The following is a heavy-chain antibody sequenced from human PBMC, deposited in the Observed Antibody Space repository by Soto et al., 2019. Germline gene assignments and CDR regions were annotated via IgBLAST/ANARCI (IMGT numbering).Heavy chain of an antibody. CDR3: ASRYCSNGICPFDN. Sequence: GGSLRLSCAASEFAFSSYSMNWVRQATGKGLEWVSSISSSDIDSYIYYADSVKGRFTISRDNAKNSLYLQMNSLRAEDTAVYYCASRYCSNGICPFDNWGQGALVTVST. CDR2: ISSSDIDSYI. V-gene: IGHV3-21*01. D-gene: IGHD2-8*01. J-gene: IGHJ4*02. CDR1: EFAFSSYS.